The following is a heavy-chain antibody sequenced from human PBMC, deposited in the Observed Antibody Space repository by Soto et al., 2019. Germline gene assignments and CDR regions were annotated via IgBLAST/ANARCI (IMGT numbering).Heavy chain of an antibody. D-gene: IGHD6-19*01. CDR2: IYPGDSDT. CDR3: ARLFDTSGWYDY. CDR1: GYSFTSYW. V-gene: IGHV5-51*01. J-gene: IGHJ4*02. Sequence: GEALKISCKGSGYSFTSYWIGWGRQMPGKGLERMGIIYPGDSDTRYSPSLQGQVTISADKSITTTYLQWSSLKASDTAIYYCARLFDTSGWYDYWGQGXLVTVYS.